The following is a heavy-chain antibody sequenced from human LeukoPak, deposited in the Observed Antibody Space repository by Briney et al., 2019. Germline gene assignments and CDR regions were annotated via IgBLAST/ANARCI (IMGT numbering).Heavy chain of an antibody. Sequence: PGRSLRLSCAASLVTPNNFGMHTVPQAPGKGLEWVAVISHDGTYKYYADSVKGRFTISRVNSKNTLYMEMNSLRHEDTAVYYCANRRDYDSGGYQLDYWGQGTLVTVSS. J-gene: IGHJ4*02. CDR1: LVTPNNFG. D-gene: IGHD3-10*01. V-gene: IGHV3-30*18. CDR3: ANRRDYDSGGYQLDY. CDR2: ISHDGTYK.